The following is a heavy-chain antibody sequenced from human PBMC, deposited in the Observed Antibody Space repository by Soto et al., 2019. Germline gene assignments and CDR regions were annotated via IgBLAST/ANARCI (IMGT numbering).Heavy chain of an antibody. CDR3: ARDAEKWEITNPNWFDP. CDR1: GDSVSSNSSA. CDR2: TYYRSKWYN. Sequence: PSQTRSLTCAISGDSVSSNSSAWNWTRQSPSRGLEWLGRTYYRSKWYNDYAVSVKSRITINPDTSKNQFSLQLNSVTPEETAVYYCARDAEKWEITNPNWFDPWGQGTLVTVSS. V-gene: IGHV6-1*01. J-gene: IGHJ5*02. D-gene: IGHD1-26*01.